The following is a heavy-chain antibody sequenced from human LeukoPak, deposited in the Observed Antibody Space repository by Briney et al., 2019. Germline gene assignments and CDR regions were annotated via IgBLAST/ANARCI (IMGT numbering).Heavy chain of an antibody. Sequence: GGSLRLSCAASGFIFSSYSMTWVRQAPGKGLDWLSYISSRSDTIYYADSVKGRFIISRDNAKNSLYLQMNSLRAEDTAVYYCARPHCSGATCYSRYFDDWGQGTLVTVSS. CDR1: GFIFSSYS. J-gene: IGHJ4*02. CDR2: ISSRSDTI. D-gene: IGHD2-15*01. CDR3: ARPHCSGATCYSRYFDD. V-gene: IGHV3-48*01.